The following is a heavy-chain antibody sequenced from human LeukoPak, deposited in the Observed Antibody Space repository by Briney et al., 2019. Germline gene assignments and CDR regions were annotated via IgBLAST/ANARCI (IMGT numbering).Heavy chain of an antibody. CDR2: ISYDGSNK. CDR1: GFTLSSYA. D-gene: IGHD3-22*01. J-gene: IGHJ4*02. CDR3: ARSYYYDRKSGYFDY. V-gene: IGHV3-30-3*01. Sequence: GGSLRLSCAPSGFTLSSYAMHWVRQAPGKGLECVAVISYDGSNKYYADSVKGRFTISRDNSKSTLFLQMNSLRAEDTAVYFCARSYYYDRKSGYFDYWGQGTLVTISS.